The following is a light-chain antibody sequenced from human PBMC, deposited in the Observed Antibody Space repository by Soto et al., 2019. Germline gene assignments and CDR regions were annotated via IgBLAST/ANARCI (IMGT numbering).Light chain of an antibody. CDR2: DVS. J-gene: IGLJ1*01. Sequence: QSALTQPRSVSGSPGQSVTISCTGTSSDVGGYNYVSWYQQHPGKAPKLMIYDVSKRPSGVPDRFSGSKSGNTAPLTISGLQAEDEADYYCCSYAGSYTYVFGTGTKRTVL. CDR3: CSYAGSYTYV. V-gene: IGLV2-11*01. CDR1: SSDVGGYNY.